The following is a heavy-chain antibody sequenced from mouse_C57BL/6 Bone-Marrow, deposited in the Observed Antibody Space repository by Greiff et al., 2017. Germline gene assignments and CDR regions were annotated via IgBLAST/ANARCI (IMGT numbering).Heavy chain of an antibody. CDR1: GYTFTSYW. J-gene: IGHJ1*03. Sequence: QVQLQQPGAELVRPGSSVKLSCKASGYTFTSYWMDWVKQRPGQGLEWIGNIYPSDSETHYNQKFKDKATLTVDKSSSTAYMQLSSLTSEDSAVYYCARENGYGSSLYWYFDVWGTGTTVTVSS. V-gene: IGHV1-61*01. D-gene: IGHD1-1*01. CDR3: ARENGYGSSLYWYFDV. CDR2: IYPSDSET.